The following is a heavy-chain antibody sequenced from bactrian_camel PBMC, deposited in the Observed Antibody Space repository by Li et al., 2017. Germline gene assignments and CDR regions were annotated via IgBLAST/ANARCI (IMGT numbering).Heavy chain of an antibody. CDR1: GFTFSSYA. V-gene: IGHV3S40*01. Sequence: VQLVESGGGLVQPGGSLRLSCAASGFTFSSYAMSWVRQAPGKGLEWVSGINSGGGITYYAESVKGRFTISRDNVKNTVYLQMNSLKSEDTAVYYCATQGHYGSLMLFGYWGHGTQVTVS. CDR3: ATQGHYGSLMLFGY. D-gene: IGHD3*01. CDR2: INSGGGIT. J-gene: IGHJ6*01.